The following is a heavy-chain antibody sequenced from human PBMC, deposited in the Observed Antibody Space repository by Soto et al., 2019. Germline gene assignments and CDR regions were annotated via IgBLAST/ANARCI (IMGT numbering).Heavy chain of an antibody. Sequence: EVQLVESGGGLVKPGGSLRLSCAASRLTFSNAWMSWVRQAPGKGLEWVGRIKSKTDGGTTDYGAPVKGRFTISRDDSKNTHYLQRNSLKTTVTAVYYCTPAGILCLGRVDYWGQGTRVTVSS. CDR2: IKSKTDGGTT. V-gene: IGHV3-15*01. D-gene: IGHD3-10*02. J-gene: IGHJ4*02. CDR1: RLTFSNAW. CDR3: TPAGILCLGRVDY.